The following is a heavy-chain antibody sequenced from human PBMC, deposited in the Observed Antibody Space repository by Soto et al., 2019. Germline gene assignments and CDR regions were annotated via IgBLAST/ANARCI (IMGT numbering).Heavy chain of an antibody. CDR1: GGSFSGYY. Sequence: SETLSLTCAVYGGSFSGYYWSWIRQPPGKGLEWIGEINHSGSTNYNPSLKSRVTISVDTSKNQFSLKLSSVTAADTAVYYCARGVRVGFGYYYGMDVWGQGTTVTVSS. V-gene: IGHV4-34*01. CDR3: ARGVRVGFGYYYGMDV. J-gene: IGHJ6*02. CDR2: INHSGST. D-gene: IGHD3-10*01.